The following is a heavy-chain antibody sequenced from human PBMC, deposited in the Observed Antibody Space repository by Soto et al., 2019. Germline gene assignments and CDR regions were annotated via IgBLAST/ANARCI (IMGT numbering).Heavy chain of an antibody. CDR2: IDPDDSYT. V-gene: IGHV5-10-1*01. CDR1: GYSFTNYW. J-gene: IGHJ4*02. Sequence: PGESLKISFKGSGYSFTNYWIHWVRQMPGKGLEWMGRIDPDDSYTNYSPSFQGHVTISVDKSISTAYLQWSSLQASDTAIYYCARLPPPTYCSGSTCSGYWGQGTLVTVSS. D-gene: IGHD2-15*01. CDR3: ARLPPPTYCSGSTCSGY.